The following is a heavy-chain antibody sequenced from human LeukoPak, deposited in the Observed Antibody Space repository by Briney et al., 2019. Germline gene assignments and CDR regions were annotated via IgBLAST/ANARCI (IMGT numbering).Heavy chain of an antibody. V-gene: IGHV3-30*18. CDR2: ISFDGSNE. Sequence: GRSLRLSCAASGFTFSTYAMHWVRQAPGKGLEWVAVISFDGSNEYYADSVKGRFTISRDNSKNTLYLQMNSLRAEDTALYYCAKCYYGSLGLDAFDIWGQGTMVTVSA. J-gene: IGHJ3*02. CDR1: GFTFSTYA. CDR3: AKCYYGSLGLDAFDI. D-gene: IGHD3-10*01.